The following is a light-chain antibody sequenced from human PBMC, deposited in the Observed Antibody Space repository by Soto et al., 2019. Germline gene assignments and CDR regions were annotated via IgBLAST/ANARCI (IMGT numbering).Light chain of an antibody. J-gene: IGLJ1*01. V-gene: IGLV2-23*01. Sequence: ALTQPASVSGSPGQSITISCSGTTSDVGGYNLVSWYQQHTAKAPKLLIYEGTQRPSGVSSRFSGSKSGNTAPLTISGLQAEDEADYYCCSYASSSSYVFGTGTKVTVL. CDR2: EGT. CDR1: TSDVGGYNL. CDR3: CSYASSSSYV.